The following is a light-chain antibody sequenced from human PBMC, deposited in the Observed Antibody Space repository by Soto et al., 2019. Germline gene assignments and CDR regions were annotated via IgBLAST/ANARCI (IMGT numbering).Light chain of an antibody. CDR3: QHYNSYSEA. CDR2: KAS. J-gene: IGKJ1*01. Sequence: DIQMTQSPSNLSGSVGDRVTITCRASHTISSWLAWYQQKPGKAPKLLIYKASTLKSGVPSRFSGSGSGTEFTLTISSLQPDDFATYYCQHYNSYSEAFGQGTKVELK. V-gene: IGKV1-5*03. CDR1: HTISSW.